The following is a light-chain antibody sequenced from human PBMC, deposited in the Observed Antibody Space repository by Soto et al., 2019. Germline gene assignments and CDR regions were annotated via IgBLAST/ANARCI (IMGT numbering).Light chain of an antibody. V-gene: IGKV1-9*01. CDR1: QDISSY. CDR2: AAS. CDR3: QQYHSYWT. J-gene: IGKJ1*01. Sequence: IHLTHSPSSLSSSVGDRVTITCRASQDISSYLAWYQQKPGKAPNLLIYAASTLQSGVPSRFSASGVGTDFTLTISSLQTDDFSTYYCQQYHSYWTFGQGTKVDI.